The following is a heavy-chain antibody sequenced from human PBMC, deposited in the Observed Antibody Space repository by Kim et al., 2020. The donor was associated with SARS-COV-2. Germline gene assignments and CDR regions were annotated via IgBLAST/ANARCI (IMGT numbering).Heavy chain of an antibody. CDR2: IYYSGST. V-gene: IGHV4-59*01. CDR3: ARGWGRYSYGMDF. CDR1: GGSISGYY. J-gene: IGHJ6*02. Sequence: SETLSLTCTVYGGSISGYYWSWIRQPPGKGLEWIGYIYYSGSTKYNPSLKSRVTISVDTSKNQFSLNLSSVTAADTAVYYCARGWGRYSYGMDFYGQGT. D-gene: IGHD3-16*01.